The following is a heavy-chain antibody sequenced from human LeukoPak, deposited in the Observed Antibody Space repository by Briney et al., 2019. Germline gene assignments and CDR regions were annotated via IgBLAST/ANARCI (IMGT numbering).Heavy chain of an antibody. CDR2: ISYDGSSK. J-gene: IGHJ4*02. CDR1: GFTFSSYG. D-gene: IGHD6-19*01. CDR3: AKDTSPRVLIAVASSFDY. V-gene: IGHV3-30*18. Sequence: GGSLRLSCAASGFTFSSYGMHWVRQAPGKGLEWVAVISYDGSSKYYADSVKGRFTISRDNSKNTLYLQMKSLRAEDTAVYYCAKDTSPRVLIAVASSFDYWGQGTLVTVSS.